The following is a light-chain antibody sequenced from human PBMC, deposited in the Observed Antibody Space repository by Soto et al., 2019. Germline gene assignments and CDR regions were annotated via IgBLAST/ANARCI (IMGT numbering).Light chain of an antibody. CDR3: QQYGSSPWT. CDR1: QSVSSSY. V-gene: IGKV3-20*01. Sequence: EIVLTQSPGTLSLSPGERATLSCRASQSVSSSYLAWYQQKPGQAPRLLIYGASSRATGIPDRFSGSGSGTDFTLTISRLEPVDFAVYYCQQYGSSPWTFGQGTKV. J-gene: IGKJ1*01. CDR2: GAS.